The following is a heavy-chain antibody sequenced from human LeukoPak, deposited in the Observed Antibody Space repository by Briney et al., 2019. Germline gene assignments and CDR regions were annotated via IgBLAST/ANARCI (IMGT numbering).Heavy chain of an antibody. V-gene: IGHV4-4*02. Sequence: SETLSLTCGVSGGSVSSTNWWTWIRQPPGKGLEWIGEVHLDGRTNFNPSLKSRLTMSVDLSENHVSLKLTSVTAADTAVYYCVRGFQSGYSYGLDLWGQGTLVTVSS. D-gene: IGHD5-12*01. CDR1: GGSVSSTNW. CDR2: VHLDGRT. CDR3: VRGFQSGYSYGLDL. J-gene: IGHJ5*02.